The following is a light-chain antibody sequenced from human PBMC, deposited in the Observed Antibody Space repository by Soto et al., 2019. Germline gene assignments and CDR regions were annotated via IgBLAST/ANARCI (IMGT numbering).Light chain of an antibody. CDR1: QSISSY. CDR2: AAS. CDR3: HQSDT. Sequence: DIQMTQSPSSLSASVGDRVTITCRASQSISSYLNWYQQKPGKAPKLVIYAASSLQSGVPSRFTVSGSGTGFKRTISSLQPENFASDYCHQSDTFGQVTKLEI. J-gene: IGKJ2*01. V-gene: IGKV1-39*01.